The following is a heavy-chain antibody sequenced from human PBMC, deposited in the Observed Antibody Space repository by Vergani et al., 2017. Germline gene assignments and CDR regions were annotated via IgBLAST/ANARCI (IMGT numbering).Heavy chain of an antibody. D-gene: IGHD6-6*01. CDR2: ISAYNGNT. CDR1: GYTFTSYG. J-gene: IGHJ6*02. V-gene: IGHV1-18*04. CDR3: ARDSYSSSSSYYYGMDV. Sequence: QVQLVQSGAEVKKPGASVKVSCKASGYTFTSYGISWVRQAPGQGLEWMGWISAYNGNTNYAQKIQDGVTMTTDTSTSTAYMALRSLISDDTAVYYCARDSYSSSSSYYYGMDVWGQGTTVTVSS.